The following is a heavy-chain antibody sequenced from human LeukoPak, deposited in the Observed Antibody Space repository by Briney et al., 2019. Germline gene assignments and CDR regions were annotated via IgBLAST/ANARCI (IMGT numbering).Heavy chain of an antibody. CDR1: GLTFSSYE. J-gene: IGHJ4*02. CDR3: ARDSRPNSSSSRKDFDY. D-gene: IGHD6-6*01. Sequence: GVLRLSCAASGLTFSSYEMNWVRQAPGKGLEWVSYISSSGSTIYYADSVKGRFTISRDNAKNSLYLQMNTLRAEDTAVYYCARDSRPNSSSSRKDFDYWGQGTLVTVSS. V-gene: IGHV3-48*03. CDR2: ISSSGSTI.